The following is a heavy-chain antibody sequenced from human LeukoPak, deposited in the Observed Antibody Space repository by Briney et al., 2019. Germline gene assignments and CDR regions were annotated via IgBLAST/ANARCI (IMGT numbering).Heavy chain of an antibody. V-gene: IGHV1-69*06. Sequence: SVKVSCKASGYTFTGYYMHWARQAPGQGLEWMGGIIPIFDTPNFAQKFQGRVTITADKSTSTAYMELSRLRSEDTAVYYCARAVQVTTGGLFDYWGQGTLVTVSS. CDR2: IIPIFDTP. J-gene: IGHJ4*02. CDR1: GYTFTGYY. D-gene: IGHD4-17*01. CDR3: ARAVQVTTGGLFDY.